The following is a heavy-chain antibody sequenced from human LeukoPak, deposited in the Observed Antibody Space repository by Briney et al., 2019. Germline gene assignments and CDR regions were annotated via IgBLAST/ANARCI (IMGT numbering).Heavy chain of an antibody. J-gene: IGHJ4*02. CDR1: GGSTSSYY. Sequence: PETLSLTCPLSGGSTSSYYWSWIRPPPEGGLGWVGYIYYSGSTNYNPSLKSRATIPVDKSKNQFSLNLSSVTAAATALYYCAGDDYYAGGFDGWGQGTLVTVSS. CDR3: AGDDYYAGGFDG. D-gene: IGHD3-10*01. CDR2: IYYSGST. V-gene: IGHV4-59*01.